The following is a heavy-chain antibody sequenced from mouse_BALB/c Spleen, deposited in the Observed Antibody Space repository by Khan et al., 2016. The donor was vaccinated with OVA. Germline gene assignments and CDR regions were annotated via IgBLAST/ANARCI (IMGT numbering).Heavy chain of an antibody. CDR1: GYTFTSYW. Sequence: QVQLQQSGAELAKPGASVKMSCKASGYTFTSYWMHWVKQRPGQGLEWIGYINPSTGYTEYNQKFKDKATLTTDKSSSTAYMQLSSLTSEDSAVYCGAASIVDCDSMDYWGQRTSVTVSS. J-gene: IGHJ4*01. CDR3: AASIVDCDSMDY. D-gene: IGHD2-4*01. CDR2: INPSTGYT. V-gene: IGHV1-7*01.